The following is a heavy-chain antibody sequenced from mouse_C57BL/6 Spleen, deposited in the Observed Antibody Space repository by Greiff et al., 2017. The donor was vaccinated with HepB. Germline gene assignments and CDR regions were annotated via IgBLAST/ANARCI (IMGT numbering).Heavy chain of an antibody. D-gene: IGHD1-1*01. CDR3: AFYGSSYCFDY. V-gene: IGHV1-81*01. CDR2: IYPRSGNT. J-gene: IGHJ2*01. CDR1: GYTFTSYG. Sequence: VQLQQSGAELARPGASVKLSCKASGYTFTSYGISWVKQRTGQGLEWIGEIYPRSGNTYYNEKFKGKATLTADKSSSTAYMELRSLTSEDSAVYFCAFYGSSYCFDYWGQGTTLTVSS.